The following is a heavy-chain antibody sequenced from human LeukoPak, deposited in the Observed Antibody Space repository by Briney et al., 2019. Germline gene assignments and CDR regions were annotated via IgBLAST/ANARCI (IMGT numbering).Heavy chain of an antibody. CDR3: ARQGGRNYGSGPRALAFDI. J-gene: IGHJ3*02. CDR1: GGSISSSSYY. V-gene: IGHV4-39*01. CDR2: IYYSGST. Sequence: SETLSLTCTVSGGSISSSSYYWGWIRQPPGKGLEWIGSIYYSGSTYYNPSLKSRVTISVDTSKNQFSLKLSSVTAADTAVYYCARQGGRNYGSGPRALAFDIWGQGTMVTVSS. D-gene: IGHD3-10*01.